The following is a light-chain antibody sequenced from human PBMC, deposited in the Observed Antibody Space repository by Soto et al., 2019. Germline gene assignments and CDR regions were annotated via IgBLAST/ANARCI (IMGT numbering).Light chain of an antibody. Sequence: QSVLTQPPSASESPGQSVTISCTGTSSDVGGYNYVSWYQQHPGKAPKLMIYEVSKRPSGVPDRFSGSKSGNTASLTVSGLQAEDEADYYCSSYAGSSNLLAFGSGTKVTV. CDR3: SSYAGSSNLLA. CDR1: SSDVGGYNY. CDR2: EVS. V-gene: IGLV2-8*01. J-gene: IGLJ1*01.